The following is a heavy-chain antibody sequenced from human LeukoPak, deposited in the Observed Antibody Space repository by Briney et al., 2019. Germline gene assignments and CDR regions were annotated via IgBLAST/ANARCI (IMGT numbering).Heavy chain of an antibody. V-gene: IGHV1-18*01. D-gene: IGHD6-19*01. CDR2: ISAYNGNI. CDR1: GYTFTSYG. J-gene: IGHJ4*02. Sequence: GASVKVSCKASGYTFTSYGISWVRRAPGQGLEWMGWISAYNGNINYAQKFQGRVTMTRNTSISTAYMELSSLRSEDTAVYYCARGYSSGWPDYWGQGTLVTVSS. CDR3: ARGYSSGWPDY.